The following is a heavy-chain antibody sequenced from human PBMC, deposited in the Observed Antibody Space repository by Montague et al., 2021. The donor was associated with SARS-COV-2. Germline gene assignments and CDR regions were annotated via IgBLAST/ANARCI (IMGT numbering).Heavy chain of an antibody. V-gene: IGHV2-70*04. D-gene: IGHD3-9*01. CDR2: IDWDDDN. J-gene: IGHJ4*02. Sequence: VKPTQTLTLTCTFSGFSLSTSGMRASWIRQPPGKALEWLARIDWDDDNFYSTSLQTRLTISKDTSKNQVVLTMTNMDPVDTATYYCARSYYDILTAYYTPFDYWGQGTLVTVSS. CDR3: ARSYYDILTAYYTPFDY. CDR1: GFSLSTSGMR.